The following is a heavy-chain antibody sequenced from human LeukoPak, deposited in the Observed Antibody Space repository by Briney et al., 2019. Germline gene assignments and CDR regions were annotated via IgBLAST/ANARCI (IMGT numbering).Heavy chain of an antibody. V-gene: IGHV4-31*03. CDR1: GGSISSGGYY. Sequence: SQTLSLTCTVSGGSISSGGYYWSWIRRHPGKGLEWIGYIYYSGSTYYNPSLKSRVTISVDTSKNQFSLKLSSVTAADTAVYYCARDQGYYFDYWGQGTLVTVSS. CDR3: ARDQGYYFDY. J-gene: IGHJ4*02. CDR2: IYYSGST.